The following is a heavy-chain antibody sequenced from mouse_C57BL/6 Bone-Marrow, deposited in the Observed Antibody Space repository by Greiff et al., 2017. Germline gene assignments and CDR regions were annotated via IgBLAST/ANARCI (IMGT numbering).Heavy chain of an antibody. V-gene: IGHV1-63*01. CDR2: IYPGGGYT. CDR1: GYTFTNYW. CDR3: ARGDYGSSYGFAY. Sequence: VQLQQSGAELVRPGTSVKMSCKASGYTFTNYWIGWAKQRPGHGLEWIGDIYPGGGYTNYNEKFKGKATLTADKSSSTAYMQFSSLTSEDSAIYYWARGDYGSSYGFAYWGQGTLVTVSA. D-gene: IGHD1-1*01. J-gene: IGHJ3*01.